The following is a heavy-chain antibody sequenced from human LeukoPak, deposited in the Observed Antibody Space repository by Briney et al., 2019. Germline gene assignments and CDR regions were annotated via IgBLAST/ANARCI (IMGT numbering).Heavy chain of an antibody. CDR2: IDHSGDT. CDR1: NGSFNLYY. J-gene: IGHJ4*02. CDR3: ARGPPNGYSYGPFEY. Sequence: SETLSLTCAVSNGSFNLYYWAWIRQTLGKGLEWIGEIDHSGDTNYNPPFQSRVTMSVDTSKKHFSLRLKSVTGADTAVYYCARGPPNGYSYGPFEYWDQGALVTVSS. V-gene: IGHV4-34*01. D-gene: IGHD5-18*01.